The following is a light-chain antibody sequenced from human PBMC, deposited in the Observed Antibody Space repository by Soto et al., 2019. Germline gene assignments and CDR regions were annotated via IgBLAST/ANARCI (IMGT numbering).Light chain of an antibody. J-gene: IGLJ1*01. Sequence: QSALTQPASVSGSPGQSITISCTGTSRDIGTSNLVSWYQQYPGKAPKLMIYEVTKRPSGISYRFSGSKYGNTASLTISGLQPEDEADYYCYYFPGLPTSPFVSGTGTKVPV. CDR3: YYFPGLPTSPFV. V-gene: IGLV2-23*02. CDR1: SRDIGTSNL. CDR2: EVT.